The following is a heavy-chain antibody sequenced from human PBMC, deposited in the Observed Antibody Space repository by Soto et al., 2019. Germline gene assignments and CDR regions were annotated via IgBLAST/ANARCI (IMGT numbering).Heavy chain of an antibody. CDR3: ARGTITPYYYYCMDV. J-gene: IGHJ6*02. CDR2: IIPIFGTA. CDR1: GGTFSSYA. D-gene: IGHD2-15*01. V-gene: IGHV1-69*01. Sequence: QVQLVQSGAEVKKPGSSVKVSCKASGGTFSSYAISWVRQAPGQGLEWMGGIIPIFGTANYAQQLQGRVTITADESTITAYMELSSLRSEDTAVYYCARGTITPYYYYCMDVWGQGTTVTVSS.